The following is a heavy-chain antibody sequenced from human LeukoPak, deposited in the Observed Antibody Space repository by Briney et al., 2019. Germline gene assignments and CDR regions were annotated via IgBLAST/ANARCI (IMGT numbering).Heavy chain of an antibody. CDR3: AGGYPGIAAAGTDY. Sequence: PGGSLRLSCAASGFTVSSNYMSWVRQAPGKGLEWVSVIYSGGSTYYADSVKGRFTLSRDNSKNTLYLQMNSLRAEDTAVYYCAGGYPGIAAAGTDYWGQGTLVTVSS. CDR2: IYSGGST. CDR1: GFTVSSNY. J-gene: IGHJ4*02. V-gene: IGHV3-53*01. D-gene: IGHD6-13*01.